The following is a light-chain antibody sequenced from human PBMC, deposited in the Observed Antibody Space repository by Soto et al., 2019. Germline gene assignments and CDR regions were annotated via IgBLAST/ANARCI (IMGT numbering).Light chain of an antibody. V-gene: IGKV3-20*01. CDR3: QQYVSSPYT. J-gene: IGKJ2*01. CDR2: GAS. Sequence: EIVLTQSPGTLSLSPGERATLSCRASQSVSSSYLAWYQQKPGQAPRLLIYGASSRATGIPDRFSGSGSGTDFTLTISRLEPDDFAVYYCQQYVSSPYTFGQGTKLEIK. CDR1: QSVSSSY.